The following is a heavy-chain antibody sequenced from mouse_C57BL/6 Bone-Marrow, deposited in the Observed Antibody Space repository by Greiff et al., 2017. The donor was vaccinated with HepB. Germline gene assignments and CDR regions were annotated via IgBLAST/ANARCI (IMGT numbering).Heavy chain of an antibody. CDR1: GFTFSDYY. D-gene: IGHD2-2*01. V-gene: IGHV5-12*01. CDR2: ISNGGGST. CDR3: ARQDGYDWYFDV. J-gene: IGHJ1*03. Sequence: EVKLVDSGGGLVQPGGSLKLSCAASGFTFSDYYMYWVRQTPEKRLEWVAYISNGGGSTYYPDTVKGRFTISRDNAKNTLYLQMSRLKSEDTAMYYCARQDGYDWYFDVWGTGTTVTVSS.